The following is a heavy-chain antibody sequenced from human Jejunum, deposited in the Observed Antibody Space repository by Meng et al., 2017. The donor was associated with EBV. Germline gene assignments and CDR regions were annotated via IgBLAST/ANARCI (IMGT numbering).Heavy chain of an antibody. CDR1: GYTFTAYY. V-gene: IGHV1-2*06. Sequence: QVQLVTPGTEVKESVASVKVSCKASGYTFTAYYLHWVRQAPGQGLEWMGRVNPNSGVTNYAEKFQGRVTMTRDTSISTSYMEVSRLTSDDTAVYYCARPISGYTYYFDYWGQGTLVTVSS. D-gene: IGHD5-18*01. J-gene: IGHJ4*02. CDR2: VNPNSGVT. CDR3: ARPISGYTYYFDY.